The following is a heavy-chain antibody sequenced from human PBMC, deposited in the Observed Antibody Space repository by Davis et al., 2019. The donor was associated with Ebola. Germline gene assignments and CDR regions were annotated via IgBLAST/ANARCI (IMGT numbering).Heavy chain of an antibody. Sequence: PGGSLRLSCAASGFTFSSYSMNWVRQAPGKGLEWVSSISSSSSYIYYADSVKGRFTISRDNAKNSLYLQMNSLRAEDTAVYYCARSGRGYSGYLYYFDYWGQGTLVTVSS. J-gene: IGHJ4*02. CDR2: ISSSSSYI. V-gene: IGHV3-21*01. CDR3: ARSGRGYSGYLYYFDY. D-gene: IGHD5-12*01. CDR1: GFTFSSYS.